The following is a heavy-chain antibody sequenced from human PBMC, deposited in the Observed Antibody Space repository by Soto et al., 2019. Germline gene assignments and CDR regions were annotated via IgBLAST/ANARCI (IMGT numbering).Heavy chain of an antibody. CDR3: ARHEAKVNAFDI. J-gene: IGHJ3*02. D-gene: IGHD4-17*01. Sequence: SETLSLTCTVSGGSISSSSYYWGWIRQPPGKGLEWIGSIYYSGSTYYNPSLKSRVTISVDTSKNQFSLKLSSVTAADTAVYYCARHEAKVNAFDIWGQGTMVTVSS. CDR1: GGSISSSSYY. V-gene: IGHV4-39*01. CDR2: IYYSGST.